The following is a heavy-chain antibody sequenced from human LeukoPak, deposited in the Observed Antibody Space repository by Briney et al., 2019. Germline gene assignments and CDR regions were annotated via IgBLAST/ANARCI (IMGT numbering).Heavy chain of an antibody. Sequence: QPGGSLRLSCAASGFTFSSYGMHWVRQAPGKGLEWVAFIRYDGSNKYYADSVKGRFTISRDNSKNTLYLQMNSLRAEDTAVYYCAKHGWSYDYYYYMDVWGKGTTVTVSS. CDR1: GFTFSSYG. CDR2: IRYDGSNK. D-gene: IGHD6-19*01. J-gene: IGHJ6*03. V-gene: IGHV3-30*02. CDR3: AKHGWSYDYYYYMDV.